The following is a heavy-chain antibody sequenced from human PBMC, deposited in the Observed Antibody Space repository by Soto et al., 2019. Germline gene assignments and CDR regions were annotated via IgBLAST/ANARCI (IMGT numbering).Heavy chain of an antibody. CDR1: GFTFSSYG. V-gene: IGHV3-30*18. J-gene: IGHJ6*02. CDR3: AKDQHIVVVTVHGMDV. Sequence: QPGGSLRLSCAASGFTFSSYGMHWVRQAPGKGLEWVAVISYDGSNKYYADSVKGRFTISRDNSKNTLYLQMNSLRAEDTAVYYCAKDQHIVVVTVHGMDVWGQGTTVTVSS. CDR2: ISYDGSNK. D-gene: IGHD2-21*02.